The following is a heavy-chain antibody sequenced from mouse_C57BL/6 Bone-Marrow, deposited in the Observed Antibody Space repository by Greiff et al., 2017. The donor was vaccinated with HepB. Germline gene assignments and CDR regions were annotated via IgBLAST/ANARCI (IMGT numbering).Heavy chain of an antibody. V-gene: IGHV1-76*01. CDR3: ARRGSSGYVGFAY. Sequence: QVQLQQSGAELVRPGASVKLSCKASGYTFTDYYINWVKQRPGQGLEWIARIYPGSGNTYYNEKFKGKATLTAEKSSSTAYMQLSSLTSEDSAVYFCARRGSSGYVGFAYWGQGTLVTVSA. CDR1: GYTFTDYY. J-gene: IGHJ3*01. CDR2: IYPGSGNT. D-gene: IGHD3-2*02.